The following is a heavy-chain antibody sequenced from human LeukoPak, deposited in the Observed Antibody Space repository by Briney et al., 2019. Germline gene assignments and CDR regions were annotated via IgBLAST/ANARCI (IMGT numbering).Heavy chain of an antibody. CDR3: AKDPYYDFWSGYYYFDY. J-gene: IGHJ4*02. CDR2: ISGSGGYT. CDR1: GLTFRNYA. D-gene: IGHD3-3*01. Sequence: GRSLRLSCAASGLTFRNYATSWVRQAPGKGLEWVSGISGSGGYTYYADSVKGRFTISRDNSKNRLYLQMNSLRAEDTGIYYCAKDPYYDFWSGYYYFDYWGQGTLVTVSS. V-gene: IGHV3-23*01.